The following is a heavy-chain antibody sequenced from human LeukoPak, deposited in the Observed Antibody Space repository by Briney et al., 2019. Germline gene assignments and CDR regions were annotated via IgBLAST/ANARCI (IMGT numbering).Heavy chain of an antibody. CDR3: ARYRGACSSATCTTDHYYYYYMDV. CDR2: ISSSSSYI. V-gene: IGHV3-21*01. D-gene: IGHD2-2*01. CDR1: GFTFSIYS. J-gene: IGHJ6*03. Sequence: PGGSLRLSCAASGFTFSIYSMNWVRQAPGKGLERVSSISSSSSYIYYADSVKGRFTISRDDAKNSLYLQMYSLRAEDTAVYFCARYRGACSSATCTTDHYYYYYMDVWGKGTTVTVSS.